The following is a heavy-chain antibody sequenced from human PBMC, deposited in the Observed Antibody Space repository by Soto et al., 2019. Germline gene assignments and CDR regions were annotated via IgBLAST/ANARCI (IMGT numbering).Heavy chain of an antibody. J-gene: IGHJ4*02. CDR1: GFTFSSYA. V-gene: IGHV3-30-3*01. CDR3: ARGPEMAYTPGVDY. D-gene: IGHD2-2*01. Sequence: QVQLVECGGGVVQPGRSLRLSCAASGFTFSSYAMHWVRQAPGKGLEWVAVISYDGSNKYYADSVKGRFTISRDNSKNSLYLQMNSLRAEDTAVYYCARGPEMAYTPGVDYWGQGTLVTVSS. CDR2: ISYDGSNK.